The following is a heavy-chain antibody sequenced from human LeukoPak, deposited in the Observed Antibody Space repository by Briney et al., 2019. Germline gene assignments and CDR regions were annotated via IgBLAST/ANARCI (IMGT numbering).Heavy chain of an antibody. Sequence: SETLSLTCTVSGGSISSYYWSWIRQPPGKGLEWIGYIYYSGSTKYNPSLKSRVNISVDTSKNQFSLKLSSVTAADTAVYYCAREHLAFDYWGQGTLVTVSS. J-gene: IGHJ4*02. CDR2: IYYSGST. V-gene: IGHV4-59*12. CDR1: GGSISSYY. CDR3: AREHLAFDY.